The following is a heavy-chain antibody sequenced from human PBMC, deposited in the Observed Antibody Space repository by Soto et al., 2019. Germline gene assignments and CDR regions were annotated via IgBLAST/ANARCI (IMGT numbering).Heavy chain of an antibody. D-gene: IGHD3-10*01. CDR2: ISAYNGNT. CDR3: ARDVNSGTFDY. CDR1: GYTFTSYA. V-gene: IGHV1-18*01. Sequence: QVQLVQSGAEVKKPGASVKVSCKASGYTFTSYAISWVRQAPGQGLEWMGWISAYNGNTKYAQKVHGRVTMTTDTCTSTVYMDLRSLRSDDTAVYCCARDVNSGTFDYWGQGTLVTVSS. J-gene: IGHJ4*02.